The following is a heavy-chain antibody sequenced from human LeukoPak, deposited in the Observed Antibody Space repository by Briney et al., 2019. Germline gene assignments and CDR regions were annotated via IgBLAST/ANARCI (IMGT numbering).Heavy chain of an antibody. J-gene: IGHJ4*02. CDR3: ARDRYYFDY. Sequence: SETLSLTCTVSGGSISSYYWSWIRQPPGKGLEWIGYIYYSGSTNYNPSLKSRVTISVDTSRNQFSLKLSSVTAADTAVYYCARDRYYFDYWGQGTLVTVSS. CDR1: GGSISSYY. V-gene: IGHV4-59*01. CDR2: IYYSGST.